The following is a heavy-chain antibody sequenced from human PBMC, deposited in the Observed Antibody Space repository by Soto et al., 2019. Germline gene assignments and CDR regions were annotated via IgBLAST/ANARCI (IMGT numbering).Heavy chain of an antibody. D-gene: IGHD2-15*01. CDR3: ARHRPGSCPDY. J-gene: IGHJ4*02. CDR2: FYYSENT. V-gene: IGHV4-39*01. CDR1: GGSITSSSYS. Sequence: PSETLSLTCAASGGSITSSSYSWGWVRQPPGKGLEWIATFYYSENTHYNPSLESRVTISVDTSKNQFSLKLSSVTAADTAVYYCARHRPGSCPDYWGQGTLVTVSS.